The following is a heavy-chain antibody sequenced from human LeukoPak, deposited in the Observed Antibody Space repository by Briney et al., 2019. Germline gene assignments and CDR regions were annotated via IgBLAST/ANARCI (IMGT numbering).Heavy chain of an antibody. V-gene: IGHV4-4*07. Sequence: SETLSLTCTVSGGSTINYFRSWIRQPAGKGLEWIGHIYTSGTTHYNPSLKNRVTISLDTSKSQFSLQLNSVTAADTAIYYCARARNEILAGYYSFDYWGQGILVTVSS. CDR2: IYTSGTT. CDR1: GGSTINYF. D-gene: IGHD3-9*01. J-gene: IGHJ4*02. CDR3: ARARNEILAGYYSFDY.